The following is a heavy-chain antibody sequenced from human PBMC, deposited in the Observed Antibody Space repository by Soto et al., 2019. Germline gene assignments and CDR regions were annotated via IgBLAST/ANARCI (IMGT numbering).Heavy chain of an antibody. D-gene: IGHD3-10*01. CDR2: ISYDENTK. J-gene: IGHJ6*02. CDR3: ARAPPRRFGGLDV. CDR1: GLTFSTYA. V-gene: IGHV3-30-3*01. Sequence: QVQLVESGGGVGQPGRSLRLSCAASGLTFSTYALHWVRQAPGRGLEWVAGISYDENTKYYAESVTGRFTISRDNSKNTLYLQMSSLRIEDAAVYYCARAPPRRFGGLDVWGQGTTVAVSS.